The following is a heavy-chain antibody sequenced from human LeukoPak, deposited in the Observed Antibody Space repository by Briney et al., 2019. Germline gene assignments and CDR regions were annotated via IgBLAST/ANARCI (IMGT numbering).Heavy chain of an antibody. Sequence: PGGSLRLSCAASGFTFSSYGMHWVRQAPGKGLEWVAFIRSDGSNKYYPDSVKGRFTISRDNSKNTLYLQMNSLRPEDTAVYYCARSISPDYDFWSGYLTLEFDYWGQGTLVTVSS. D-gene: IGHD3-3*01. CDR3: ARSISPDYDFWSGYLTLEFDY. CDR2: IRSDGSNK. V-gene: IGHV3-30*02. CDR1: GFTFSSYG. J-gene: IGHJ4*02.